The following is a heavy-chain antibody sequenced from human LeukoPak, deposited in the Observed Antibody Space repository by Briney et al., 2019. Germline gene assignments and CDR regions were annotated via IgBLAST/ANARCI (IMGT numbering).Heavy chain of an antibody. V-gene: IGHV3-53*04. CDR2: IYSGGST. CDR3: AKKTFTYYFDY. Sequence: GGSLRLSCAASGFTVSSNYMSWVRKAPGKGLEWVSVIYSGGSTYYADSVKGRFTISRHNSKNSLYLQMNGLRAEDTAVYYCAKKTFTYYFDYWGQGTLVTVSS. D-gene: IGHD3-16*01. CDR1: GFTVSSNY. J-gene: IGHJ4*02.